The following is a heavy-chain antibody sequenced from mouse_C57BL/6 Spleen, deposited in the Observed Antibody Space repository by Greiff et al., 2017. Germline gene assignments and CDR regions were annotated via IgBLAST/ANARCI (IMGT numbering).Heavy chain of an antibody. CDR1: GYTFTSYG. Sequence: QVQLQQSGAELVRPGASVKLSCKASGYTFTSYGISWVKQRAGKGLEWIGEIYPRSGNTYYNEKFKGKATLTEDKSSSTAYMELRSLTSEYSAVYFCSRESNDFDYAMDYWGQGTSGTVSS. CDR3: SRESNDFDYAMDY. V-gene: IGHV1-81*01. J-gene: IGHJ4*01. CDR2: IYPRSGNT. D-gene: IGHD2-4*01.